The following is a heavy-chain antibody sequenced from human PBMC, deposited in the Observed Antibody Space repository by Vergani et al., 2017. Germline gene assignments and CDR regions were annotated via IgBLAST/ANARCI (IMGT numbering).Heavy chain of an antibody. CDR2: ISGSGGST. J-gene: IGHJ6*03. CDR3: AKDRRNFYYYYYMDV. CDR1: GFTFSSYA. Sequence: VQLLESGGGLVQPGGSLRLSCAASGFTFSSYAMSWVRQAPGKGLEWVSAISGSGGSTYYADSVKGRFTISRDNSKNTLYLQMNSLRAEDTALYYCAKDRRNFYYYYYMDVWGKGTTVTVSS. V-gene: IGHV3-23*01.